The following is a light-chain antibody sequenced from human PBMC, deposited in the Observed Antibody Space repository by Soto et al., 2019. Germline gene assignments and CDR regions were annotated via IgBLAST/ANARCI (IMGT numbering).Light chain of an antibody. V-gene: IGKV3D-20*01. J-gene: IGKJ4*01. CDR2: DAS. Sequence: EIVLTQTPATLSLSPGERATLSCGASQTISNNFLAWYQQRPGLAPRLLIYDASNRAAGIPDRFSGSGSGTHFTLTISRLEPEDFAVYYCQQFDKLITFGGGTKVEI. CDR3: QQFDKLIT. CDR1: QTISNNF.